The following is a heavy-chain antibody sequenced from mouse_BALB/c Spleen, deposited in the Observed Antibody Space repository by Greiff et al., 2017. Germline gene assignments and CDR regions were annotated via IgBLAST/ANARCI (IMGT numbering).Heavy chain of an antibody. Sequence: QVQLQQSGPGLVAPSQSLSITCTVSGFSLTSYGVHWVRQPPGKGLEWLGVIWAGGSTNYNSALMSRLSISKDNSKSQVFLKMNSLQTDDTAMYYCARGGITTSYAMDYWGQGTSVTVSS. J-gene: IGHJ4*01. CDR3: ARGGITTSYAMDY. D-gene: IGHD2-4*01. V-gene: IGHV2-9*02. CDR1: GFSLTSYG. CDR2: IWAGGST.